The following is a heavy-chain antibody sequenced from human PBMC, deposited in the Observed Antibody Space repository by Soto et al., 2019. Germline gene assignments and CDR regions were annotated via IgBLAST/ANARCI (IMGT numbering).Heavy chain of an antibody. Sequence: SETLSLTCTVSGGSISSSSYYWGWIRQPPGKGLEWIGSIYYSGSTYYNPSLKSRVTISVDTSKNQFSLKLSSVTAAVTAVYYCVSSPQVLSIVEANEGAFDIWGQGTMVTVSS. V-gene: IGHV4-39*07. J-gene: IGHJ3*02. CDR3: VSSPQVLSIVEANEGAFDI. D-gene: IGHD1-26*01. CDR2: IYYSGST. CDR1: GGSISSSSYY.